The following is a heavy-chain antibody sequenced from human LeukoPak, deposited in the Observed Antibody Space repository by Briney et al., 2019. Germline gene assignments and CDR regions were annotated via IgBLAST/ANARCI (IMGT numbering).Heavy chain of an antibody. J-gene: IGHJ3*02. Sequence: GGSLRLSCAASGFTFSSYGMHWVRQAPGKGLEWVAFIRYDGSNKYYADSVKGRFTISRDNSKNTLYLQMNSLRAEDTAVYYCARGGSYLSAFDIWGQGTMVTVSS. V-gene: IGHV3-30*02. CDR1: GFTFSSYG. CDR2: IRYDGSNK. CDR3: ARGGSYLSAFDI. D-gene: IGHD1-26*01.